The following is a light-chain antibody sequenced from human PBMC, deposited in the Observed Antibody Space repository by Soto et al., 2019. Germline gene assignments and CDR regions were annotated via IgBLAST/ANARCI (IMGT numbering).Light chain of an antibody. V-gene: IGLV2-14*01. CDR2: EVS. Sequence: QSALTQPASVSGSPGQSITISCTGSSSDVGGYKYVSWYQQFPGRAPKLMIYEVSNRPSGVSNRFSGSKSGNTASLTISGLQAEDEGHYYCSSHTSSSTLVFGGGTKLTVL. CDR1: SSDVGGYKY. CDR3: SSHTSSSTLV. J-gene: IGLJ3*02.